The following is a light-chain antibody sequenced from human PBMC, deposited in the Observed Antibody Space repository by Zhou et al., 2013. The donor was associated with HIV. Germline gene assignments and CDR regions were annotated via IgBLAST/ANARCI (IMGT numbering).Light chain of an antibody. V-gene: IGKV1-9*01. CDR1: QRISNY. CDR2: AAS. CDR3: QQLNSYPLT. Sequence: DIQLTQSPSLLSASVGDRVTITCRASQRISNYLAWFQQKPREAPKLLIYAASTLHGGVPSKFSGSGSGTEFTLTISSLQPEDFATYYCQQLNSYPLTFGGGTKVEIK. J-gene: IGKJ4*01.